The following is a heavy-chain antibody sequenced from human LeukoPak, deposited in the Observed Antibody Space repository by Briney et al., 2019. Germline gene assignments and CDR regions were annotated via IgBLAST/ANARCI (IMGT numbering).Heavy chain of an antibody. J-gene: IGHJ4*02. CDR3: ARDLRGVNPFDY. Sequence: GGSLRLSCAASGFTVSSNFMTWVRQAPGKGLEWVSVIYSGGSTYYADSVKGRFTISRDNSKNTLYLQMNSLRAEDTAVYYCARDLRGVNPFDYWGQGTLVTVSS. D-gene: IGHD1-14*01. V-gene: IGHV3-66*01. CDR2: IYSGGST. CDR1: GFTVSSNF.